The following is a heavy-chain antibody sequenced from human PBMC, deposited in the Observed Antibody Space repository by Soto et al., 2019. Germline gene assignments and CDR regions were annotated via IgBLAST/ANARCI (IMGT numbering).Heavy chain of an antibody. V-gene: IGHV2-5*02. CDR2: IYWDDDR. CDR3: THRRADCSGGTCYHWFDP. J-gene: IGHJ5*02. Sequence: QITLRESGPTLVKPTQTVTLTCSFSGFSLSTTEEGVGWIRQPPGKALEWLGFIYWDDDRLYSPSLKSRLTITKDTSNNQVVLTMTNMDPVDTGTYYCTHRRADCSGGTCYHWFDPWGQGTLVTVSS. CDR1: GFSLSTTEEG. D-gene: IGHD2-15*01.